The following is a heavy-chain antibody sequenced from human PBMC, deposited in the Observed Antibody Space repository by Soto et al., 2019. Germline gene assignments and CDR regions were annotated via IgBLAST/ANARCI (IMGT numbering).Heavy chain of an antibody. Sequence: SETLSLTCAVSGGSISSGGYSWSWIRQPPGKGLEWIGYIYHTGNTYYNPSLESRVTMSVDRSKNQLSLEVTSVTAADTAVYYCARFRGSAILDLWGQGSLVTVS. V-gene: IGHV4-30-2*01. CDR1: GGSISSGGYS. CDR3: ARFRGSAILDL. J-gene: IGHJ5*02. D-gene: IGHD2-2*02. CDR2: IYHTGNT.